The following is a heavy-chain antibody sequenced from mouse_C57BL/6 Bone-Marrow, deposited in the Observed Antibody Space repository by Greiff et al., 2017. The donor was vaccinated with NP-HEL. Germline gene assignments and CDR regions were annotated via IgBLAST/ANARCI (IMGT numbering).Heavy chain of an antibody. Sequence: EAQLVESGGGLVKPGGSLKLSCAASGFTFSSYAMSWVRQTPEKRLEWVATISDGGSYTYYPDNVKGRFTISRDNAKNNLYLQMSHLKSEDTAMYYCARDGRYFDVWGTGTTVTVSS. D-gene: IGHD3-3*01. CDR2: ISDGGSYT. CDR1: GFTFSSYA. CDR3: ARDGRYFDV. J-gene: IGHJ1*03. V-gene: IGHV5-4*01.